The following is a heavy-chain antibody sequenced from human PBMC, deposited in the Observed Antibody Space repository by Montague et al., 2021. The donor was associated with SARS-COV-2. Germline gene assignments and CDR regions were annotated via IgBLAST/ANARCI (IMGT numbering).Heavy chain of an antibody. J-gene: IGHJ6*02. CDR3: ACGEITTRGLIYYYGMDV. V-gene: IGHV4-39*07. CDR2: INHSGST. Sequence: SETLSLTCTVSGGSISSSSYYWTWIRQSPRKGLEWIGEINHSGSTNYNPSLKSRVTISVDTSKNQFSLKLSSVTAADTAVYCCACGEITTRGLIYYYGMDVWGQGTTVTVSS. CDR1: GGSISSSSYY. D-gene: IGHD3-10*01.